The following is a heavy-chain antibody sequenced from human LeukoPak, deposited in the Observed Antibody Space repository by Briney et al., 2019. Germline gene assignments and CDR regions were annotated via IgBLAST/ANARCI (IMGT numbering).Heavy chain of an antibody. D-gene: IGHD6-13*01. CDR2: IHPDGGGT. CDR3: ARVGYSSSWYYYYYYMDV. CDR1: GYTFTNYH. V-gene: IGHV1-46*01. J-gene: IGHJ6*03. Sequence: ASVKVSCKTSGYTFTNYHIHWVRQAPGQEPEWMGIIHPDGGGTTYAQKFQGRVTMTRDMSTSTVYMELSSLRSDDTAVYYCARVGYSSSWYYYYYYMDVWGKGTTVTVSS.